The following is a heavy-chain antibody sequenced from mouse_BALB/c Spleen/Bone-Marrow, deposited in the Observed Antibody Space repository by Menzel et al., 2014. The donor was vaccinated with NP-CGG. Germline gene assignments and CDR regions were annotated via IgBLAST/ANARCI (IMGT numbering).Heavy chain of an antibody. Sequence: LVESGPELEKPGVSVKISCKASGYSFTGYNMNWVKQSNGKSLEWIGNIDPYYGGISYNQKFKDKATLTVDKSSSTAHMQLKSLTSEDSAVYYCARSIEYRPLTYWGQGTLVTVSA. CDR3: ARSIEYRPLTY. J-gene: IGHJ3*01. V-gene: IGHV1-39*01. D-gene: IGHD2-14*01. CDR1: GYSFTGYN. CDR2: IDPYYGGI.